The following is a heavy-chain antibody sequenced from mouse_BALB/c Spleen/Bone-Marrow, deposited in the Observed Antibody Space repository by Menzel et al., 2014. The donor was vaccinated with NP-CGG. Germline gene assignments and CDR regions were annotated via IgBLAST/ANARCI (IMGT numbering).Heavy chain of an antibody. CDR2: ISSGSSTI. D-gene: IGHD2-4*01. CDR1: GFTFSSFG. Sequence: EVHLVESGGGLVQPGGSRKLSCAASGFTFSSFGMHWVRQAPEKGLEWVAYISSGSSTIYYADTVKGRFTISRDNPKNTLFLRMTNLRSEDTDIYYCARKGALITHYYAMDYWGQGTSVTVSS. J-gene: IGHJ4*01. CDR3: ARKGALITHYYAMDY. V-gene: IGHV5-17*02.